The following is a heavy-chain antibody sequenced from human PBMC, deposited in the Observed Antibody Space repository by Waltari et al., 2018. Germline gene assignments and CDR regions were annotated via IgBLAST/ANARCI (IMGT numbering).Heavy chain of an antibody. V-gene: IGHV3-74*01. CDR3: ARDTPGDGIDF. CDR2: VDRDGSDARSQ. CDR1: GFILSNYW. Sequence: EVQLVESGGGSVQPGGSLRLSCPASGFILSNYWMHWVRQVPGKGLLWVSHVDRDGSDARSQSYADSVKGRFTISRDNAKNTVYLQMNSLRVEDTAVYYCARDTPGDGIDFWGQGTLVTVSS. D-gene: IGHD7-27*01. J-gene: IGHJ4*02.